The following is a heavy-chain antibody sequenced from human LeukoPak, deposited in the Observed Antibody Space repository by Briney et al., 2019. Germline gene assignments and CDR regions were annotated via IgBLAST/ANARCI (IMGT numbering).Heavy chain of an antibody. J-gene: IGHJ4*02. V-gene: IGHV3-48*04. CDR2: ISSSSSSI. Sequence: PGGSLRLSCVASGFTFSNYGMNWVRQAPGKGLEWVSYISSSSSSIYYADSVKGRFTISRDSAKNSLYLQMNGLRAEDTAVYYCARDPGYFFDYWGQGTLVTVSS. CDR3: ARDPGYFFDY. CDR1: GFTFSNYG.